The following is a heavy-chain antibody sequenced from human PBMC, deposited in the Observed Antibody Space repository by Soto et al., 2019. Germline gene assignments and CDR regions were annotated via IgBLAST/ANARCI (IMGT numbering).Heavy chain of an antibody. V-gene: IGHV4-59*01. Sequence: SETLSLTCTVSGDSISSYYWNWIRQPPGKGLEWIGYMHDSGSTSYNPSLESRVTISVNTSRNQFSLKLTSVTAADTAVYFCARGGYDFDYWGQGTLVTVSS. J-gene: IGHJ4*02. CDR2: MHDSGST. CDR1: GDSISSYY. CDR3: ARGGYDFDY. D-gene: IGHD5-12*01.